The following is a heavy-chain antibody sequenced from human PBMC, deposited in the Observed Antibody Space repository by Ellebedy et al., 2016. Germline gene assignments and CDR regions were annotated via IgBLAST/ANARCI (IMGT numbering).Heavy chain of an antibody. CDR1: GFTFSSYA. D-gene: IGHD2-15*01. CDR2: ISGSGSSP. J-gene: IGHJ4*02. CDR3: ATADEANLGDY. V-gene: IGHV3-23*01. Sequence: GGSLRLSCAASGFTFSSYAMSWVRQAPGKGLEWVSAISGSGSSPYYADSVKGRFTISRDNSKNTLYLQMNSLRAEDTAVYYCATADEANLGDYWGQGTLVTVSS.